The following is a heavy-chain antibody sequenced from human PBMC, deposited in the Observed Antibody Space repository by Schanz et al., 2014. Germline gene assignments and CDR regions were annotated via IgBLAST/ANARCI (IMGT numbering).Heavy chain of an antibody. V-gene: IGHV3-30*19. Sequence: QAQLMESGGGVVQPGTSLILSCSVSGFSLNTYGIHWFRQPAGKGLEWVAVISYDGRNKYYADSVKGRFTISRDNSRNTPYLQMNSLRTEDTAVYYCACPSGYSDYGTYFDFWGQGTLVTVSS. CDR1: GFSLNTYG. CDR2: ISYDGRNK. D-gene: IGHD5-12*01. J-gene: IGHJ4*02. CDR3: ACPSGYSDYGTYFDF.